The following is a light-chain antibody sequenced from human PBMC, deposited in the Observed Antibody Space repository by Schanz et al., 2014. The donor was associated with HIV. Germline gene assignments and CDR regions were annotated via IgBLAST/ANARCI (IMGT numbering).Light chain of an antibody. CDR1: SSTFRSNA. Sequence: QSVLTQPPSASGTPGQRVTISCSGSSSTFRSNAVNWYQQLPGTAPKLLIYNTYHRPSGVPDRFSGSGSGTSASLAISGLQFEDEADYYCAGWDDSLNVWVFGGGTKLTVL. J-gene: IGLJ3*02. CDR3: AGWDDSLNVWV. CDR2: NTY. V-gene: IGLV1-44*01.